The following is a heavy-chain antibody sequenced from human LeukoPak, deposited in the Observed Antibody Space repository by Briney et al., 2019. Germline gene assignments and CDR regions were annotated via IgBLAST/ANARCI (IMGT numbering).Heavy chain of an antibody. J-gene: IGHJ4*02. CDR2: INPNSGGT. D-gene: IGHD3-9*01. CDR3: ARLTDFDWPYFDY. V-gene: IGHV1-2*06. Sequence: GASVKVSCKASGYTFTSYYMHWVRQAPGQGLEWMGRINPNSGGTNYAQKFQGRVTMTRDTSISTAYMELSRLRSDDTAVYYCARLTDFDWPYFDYWGQGTLVTVSS. CDR1: GYTFTSYY.